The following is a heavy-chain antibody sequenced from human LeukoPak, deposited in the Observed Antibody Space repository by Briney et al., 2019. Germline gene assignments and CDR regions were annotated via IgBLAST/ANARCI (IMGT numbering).Heavy chain of an antibody. D-gene: IGHD2-15*01. J-gene: IGHJ4*02. CDR1: GYSISSGYY. CDR2: IYFTGTT. CDR3: ARKGYCSSGSCYLDY. V-gene: IGHV4-38-2*01. Sequence: PSETLSLTCAVSGYSISSGYYWGWIRQPPGKGLEWIGSIYFTGTTYYNPSLKNRVTTSLDTSKNQFSLNLSSVTAADTAVYACARKGYCSSGSCYLDYWGQGTLVTVSS.